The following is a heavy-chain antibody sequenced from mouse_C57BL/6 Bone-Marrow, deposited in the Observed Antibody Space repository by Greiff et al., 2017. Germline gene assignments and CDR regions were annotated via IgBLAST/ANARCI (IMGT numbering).Heavy chain of an antibody. J-gene: IGHJ4*01. CDR3: ARRGYYGNYAMDY. CDR1: GYTFTDYY. CDR2: IYPGSGNT. D-gene: IGHD2-1*01. V-gene: IGHV1-76*01. Sequence: QVQLKESGAELVRPGASVKLSCKASGYTFTDYYINWVKQRPGQGLEWIARIYPGSGNTYYNEKFKGKATLTAEKSSSTAYMQLSSLTSEDSAVYFCARRGYYGNYAMDYWGQGTSVTVSS.